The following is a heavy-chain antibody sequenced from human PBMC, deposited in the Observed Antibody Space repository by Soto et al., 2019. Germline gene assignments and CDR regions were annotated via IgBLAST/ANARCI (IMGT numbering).Heavy chain of an antibody. D-gene: IGHD3-9*01. J-gene: IGHJ4*01. V-gene: IGHV1-69*06. CDR3: ARAAGGYFDCLRPQGSDY. CDR2: IIPIFGTA. CDR1: GGTFSSYA. Sequence: SGKVSCNAPGGTFSSYAISWARQAPGQGLEWMGGIIPIFGTANYAQKFQRRVTRTADKSTITTYMELSSLRSEDTAVYYCARAAGGYFDCLRPQGSDYSGDGTLVTLAS.